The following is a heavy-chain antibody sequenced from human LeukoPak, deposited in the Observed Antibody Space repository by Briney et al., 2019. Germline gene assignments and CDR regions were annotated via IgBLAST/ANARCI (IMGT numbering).Heavy chain of an antibody. J-gene: IGHJ5*02. Sequence: GGSLRLSCAASGFTFSSYSMNWVRQAPGKGLEWVSYISSSSRTIYYADSVKGRFTISRDNAKNSLYLQINSLIDEETAVYFCAREYSSGWPWFDPWGQGTLVTVSS. D-gene: IGHD6-19*01. CDR1: GFTFSSYS. CDR3: AREYSSGWPWFDP. CDR2: ISSSSRTI. V-gene: IGHV3-48*02.